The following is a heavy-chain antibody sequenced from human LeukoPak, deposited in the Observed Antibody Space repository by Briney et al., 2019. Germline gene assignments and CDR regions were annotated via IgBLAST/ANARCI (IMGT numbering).Heavy chain of an antibody. CDR3: ARGSGYYKYYFDY. V-gene: IGHV3-33*01. CDR1: GFTFNNYG. Sequence: GGSLRLSCAASGFTFNNYGMHWVRQAPGKGLDWVAVIWNDGSNKYYADSVKGRFTISRDNSKNTLYLQMNSLRAEDTAVYYCARGSGYYKYYFDYWGQGTLVTVSS. CDR2: IWNDGSNK. J-gene: IGHJ4*02. D-gene: IGHD3-22*01.